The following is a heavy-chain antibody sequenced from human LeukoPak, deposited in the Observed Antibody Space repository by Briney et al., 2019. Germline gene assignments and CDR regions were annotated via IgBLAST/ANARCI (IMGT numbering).Heavy chain of an antibody. D-gene: IGHD3-10*01. J-gene: IGHJ4*02. Sequence: ASVKVSCKVSGYTLTELSVHWVRQAPGKGLEWMGGFDPEDGETIYAQKFQGRVTMTEDTSTDTAYMELSSLRSEDTAVYYCATTKYYYGLGSYYRSFDYWGQGTLVTVSS. CDR1: GYTLTELS. CDR2: FDPEDGET. CDR3: ATTKYYYGLGSYYRSFDY. V-gene: IGHV1-24*01.